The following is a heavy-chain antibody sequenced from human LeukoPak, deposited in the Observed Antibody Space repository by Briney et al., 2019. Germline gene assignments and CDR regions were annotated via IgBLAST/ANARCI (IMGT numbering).Heavy chain of an antibody. V-gene: IGHV4-39*01. CDR1: GGSISSSSYY. J-gene: IGHJ5*02. Sequence: PSETLSLTCTVSGGSISSSSYYWGWIRQPPGKGLEWIGSIYYSGSTYYNPSLKSRVTISVDTSKNQFSLKLSSVTAADTAVYYCARGFGERRIAAAGMDWFDPWGQGTLVTVSS. CDR3: ARGFGERRIAAAGMDWFDP. CDR2: IYYSGST. D-gene: IGHD6-13*01.